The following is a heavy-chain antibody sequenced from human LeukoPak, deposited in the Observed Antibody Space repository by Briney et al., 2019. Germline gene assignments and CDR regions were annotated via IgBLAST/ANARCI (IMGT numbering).Heavy chain of an antibody. CDR2: IYYSGST. D-gene: IGHD3-10*01. CDR1: GGSISSSSYY. V-gene: IGHV4-39*01. J-gene: IGHJ6*03. Sequence: SETLSLTCTVSGGSISSSSYYWGWIRQPPGKGLEWIGSIYYSGSTYYNPSLKSRVTISVDTSKNQFSLKLSSVTAADTAVYYCARHRYYYRSGSYYGAPYYMDVWGKGTTVTVSS. CDR3: ARHRYYYRSGSYYGAPYYMDV.